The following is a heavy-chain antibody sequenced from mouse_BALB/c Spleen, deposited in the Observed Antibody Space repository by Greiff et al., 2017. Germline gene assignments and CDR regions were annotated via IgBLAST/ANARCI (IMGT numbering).Heavy chain of an antibody. CDR3: ARGDSLLRPAWFAY. D-gene: IGHD1-2*01. J-gene: IGHJ3*01. V-gene: IGHV1S56*01. Sequence: QVQLQQSGPELVKPGASVRISCKASGYTFTSYYIHWVKQRPGQGLEWIGWIYPGNVNTKYNEKFKGKATLTADKSSSTAYMQLSSLTSEDSAVYFCARGDSLLRPAWFAYWGQGTLVTVSA. CDR1: GYTFTSYY. CDR2: IYPGNVNT.